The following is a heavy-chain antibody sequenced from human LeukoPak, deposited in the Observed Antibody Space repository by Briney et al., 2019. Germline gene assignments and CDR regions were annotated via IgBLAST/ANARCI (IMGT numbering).Heavy chain of an antibody. CDR1: GFTFSSYD. V-gene: IGHV3-13*01. CDR3: ARAGGYCTNGVCPTDAFDI. Sequence: GGSLRLSCAASGFTFSSYDMHWVRQATGKGLEWASAIGTAGDTYYPGSVKGRFTISRENAKNSLYLQMNSLRAGDTAVYYCARAGGYCTNGVCPTDAFDIWGQGTMVTVSS. J-gene: IGHJ3*02. D-gene: IGHD2-8*01. CDR2: IGTAGDT.